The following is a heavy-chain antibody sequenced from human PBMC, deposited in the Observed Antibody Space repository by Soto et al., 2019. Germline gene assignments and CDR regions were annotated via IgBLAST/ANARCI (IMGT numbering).Heavy chain of an antibody. CDR3: ARDSLALFDS. D-gene: IGHD5-12*01. V-gene: IGHV4-61*01. CDR1: DGSVSSGSYY. J-gene: IGHJ4*02. CDR2: IYSSGST. Sequence: PSETLYLTCTVSDGSVSSGSYYWTWIRQPPGKGLEWIGNIYSSGSTLYNPSLKSRVIISVEQSMNQFSLKLSSVTAADTAVYYCARDSLALFDSWGQGTLVTVSS.